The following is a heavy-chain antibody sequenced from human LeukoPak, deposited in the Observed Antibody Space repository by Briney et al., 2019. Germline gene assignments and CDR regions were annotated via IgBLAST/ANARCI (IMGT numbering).Heavy chain of an antibody. CDR1: GFTFSRYG. Sequence: GGSLRLSCAASGFTFSRYGIYWARHAPGTGLGWVAYMESDGNNRYYADSVKSRLTISRDNSKNTLYLQMNSLRGADKAFAFCANPSPGPVWNYFDYWGQGTLVTFSS. CDR2: MESDGNNR. V-gene: IGHV3-30*02. J-gene: IGHJ4*02. D-gene: IGHD1-1*01. CDR3: ANPSPGPVWNYFDY.